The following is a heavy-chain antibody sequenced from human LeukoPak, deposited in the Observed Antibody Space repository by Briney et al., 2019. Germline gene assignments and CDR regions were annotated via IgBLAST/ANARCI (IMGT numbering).Heavy chain of an antibody. D-gene: IGHD6-13*01. J-gene: IGHJ4*02. Sequence: PSETLSLTCTVSGDSLSSHDWSWLRQPPGKGLEWIGYIYHSGSTNYNPSLKSRVTISADTSKDQFSLKLASVTAADTAVYYCATGYSSNWYYFHYSGQGTLVTVSS. V-gene: IGHV4-59*11. CDR1: GDSLSSHD. CDR3: ATGYSSNWYYFHY. CDR2: IYHSGST.